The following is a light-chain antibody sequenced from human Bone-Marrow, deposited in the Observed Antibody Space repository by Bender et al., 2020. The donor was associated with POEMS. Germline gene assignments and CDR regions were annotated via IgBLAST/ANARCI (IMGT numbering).Light chain of an antibody. CDR1: SSDIGAFDR. CDR2: EVT. CDR3: SSFADTNTLI. J-gene: IGLJ2*01. V-gene: IGLV2-8*01. Sequence: QSALTQPASVSGSPGQSITISCTGTSSDIGAFDRVSWYQQYPDEAPKLMIFEVTKRPSEVPDRFSGSKSGNTASLTVSGLQTEDEAHYYCSSFADTNTLIFGGGTKLTVL.